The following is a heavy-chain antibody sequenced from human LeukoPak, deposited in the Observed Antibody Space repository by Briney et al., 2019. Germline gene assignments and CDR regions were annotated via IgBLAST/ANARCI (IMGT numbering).Heavy chain of an antibody. CDR1: GFTFSSYA. CDR3: AKTGGSIASNDDY. J-gene: IGHJ4*02. D-gene: IGHD6-6*01. V-gene: IGHV3-23*01. CDR2: ISGSGGST. Sequence: PGGSLRLSCAASGFTFSSYAMSWVRKAPGKGLEWVSAISGSGGSTYYADSVKRRFTISRDNSKNTLYLQMNSLRAEDTAVYYCAKTGGSIASNDDYWGQGTLVTVSS.